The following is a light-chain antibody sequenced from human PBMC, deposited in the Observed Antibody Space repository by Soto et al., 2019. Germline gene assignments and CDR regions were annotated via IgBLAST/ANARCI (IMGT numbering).Light chain of an antibody. CDR2: DAS. V-gene: IGKV1-27*01. Sequence: DIQMTQSPSSLSASVGDTVTITCRASQGISNSLAWYQQKPGKVPMLLIYDASTLQSGVPSRFNGRGSGTSFTLTISSLQPEDAATYYCQKYNNAMYTFGQGTRLEIK. CDR3: QKYNNAMYT. CDR1: QGISNS. J-gene: IGKJ2*01.